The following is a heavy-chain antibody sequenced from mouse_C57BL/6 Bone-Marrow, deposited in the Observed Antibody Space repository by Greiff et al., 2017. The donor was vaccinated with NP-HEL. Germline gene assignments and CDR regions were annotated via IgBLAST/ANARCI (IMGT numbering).Heavy chain of an antibody. J-gene: IGHJ4*01. CDR3: ARTGNLYYYAMDY. D-gene: IGHD2-1*01. Sequence: QVQLQQPGAELVKPGASVRMSCKASGYTFTTYPIEWMKQNHGKSLEWIGNFHPYNDDTKYNEKFKGKATLTVEKSSSTVYLELSRLTSDDAAVYYCARTGNLYYYAMDYWGQGTSVTVPS. CDR2: FHPYNDDT. V-gene: IGHV1-47*01. CDR1: GYTFTTYP.